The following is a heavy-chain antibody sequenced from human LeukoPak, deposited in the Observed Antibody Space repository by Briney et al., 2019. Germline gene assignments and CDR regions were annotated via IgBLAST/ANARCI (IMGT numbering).Heavy chain of an antibody. V-gene: IGHV3-74*01. J-gene: IGHJ6*02. D-gene: IGHD5-18*01. CDR1: GFTFTTYW. CDR2: INSDGSIT. CDR3: ARDAVDTANAV. Sequence: GGSLRLSCAASGFTFTTYWMHWVRQAPGKGLVWVSHINSDGSITSYADSVKDRFTISRDNAKNTLYLQMNSLRAEDTAVYYCARDAVDTANAVWGQGTTVTVSS.